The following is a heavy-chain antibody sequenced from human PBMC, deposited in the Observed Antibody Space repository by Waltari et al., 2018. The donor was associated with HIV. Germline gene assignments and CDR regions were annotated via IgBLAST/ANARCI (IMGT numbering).Heavy chain of an antibody. CDR3: ARRPYCSSASCYPSDARDAFDI. Sequence: QLQLQQSGPGLVKPSETLSLICTVSGGSISTSGYYWGWIRQPPGKGLEWIGSIYYSGTTSYHPSLKSRVTISADTSRNHVSRWLSSVTAADTAVYYCARRPYCSSASCYPSDARDAFDIWGQGTMVTVSS. V-gene: IGHV4-39*01. CDR1: GGSISTSGYY. D-gene: IGHD2-15*01. J-gene: IGHJ3*02. CDR2: IYYSGTT.